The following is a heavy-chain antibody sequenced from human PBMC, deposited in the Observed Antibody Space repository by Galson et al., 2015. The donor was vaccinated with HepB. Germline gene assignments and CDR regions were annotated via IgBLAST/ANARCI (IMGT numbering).Heavy chain of an antibody. CDR1: GYTFTSYY. CDR3: ERDGLWVVVAAINTSGGYYYYETDD. V-gene: IGHV1-46*01. D-gene: IGHD2-15*01. Sequence: SVKVSCKASGYTFTSYYMHWVRQAPGQGLEWMGIINPSGGSTSYAQKFQGRVTMTRYTSTSTVYMELSSLRSEDTAVYYCERDGLWVVVAAINTSGGYYYYETDDWRQGSTVTVSS. J-gene: IGHJ6*02. CDR2: INPSGGST.